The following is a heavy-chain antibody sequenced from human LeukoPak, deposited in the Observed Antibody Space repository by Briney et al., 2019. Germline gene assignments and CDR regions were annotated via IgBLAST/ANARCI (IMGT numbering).Heavy chain of an antibody. V-gene: IGHV3-66*02. CDR1: GFTVSSNY. Sequence: PGGPLRLSCAASGFTVSSNYMSWVRQAPGKGLEWVSVIYSGGSTYYADSVKGRFTISRDNSKNTLYLQMNSLRAEDTAVYYCARDNGSGKYYFGYWGQGTLVTVSS. D-gene: IGHD3-10*01. J-gene: IGHJ4*02. CDR3: ARDNGSGKYYFGY. CDR2: IYSGGST.